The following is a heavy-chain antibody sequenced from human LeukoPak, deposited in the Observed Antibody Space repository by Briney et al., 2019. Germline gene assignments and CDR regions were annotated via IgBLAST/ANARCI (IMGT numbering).Heavy chain of an antibody. Sequence: GGSLRLSCAASEFTFNSYGMHWVRQAPGKGLDGVAIILYDGSKKYHADSVKGRFTISRDNSKNTLYLQMNSLRAEDTAVYYCAREITYFYDSSPYWDAFDIWGQGTMVTVSS. CDR3: AREITYFYDSSPYWDAFDI. D-gene: IGHD3-22*01. CDR2: ILYDGSKK. CDR1: EFTFNSYG. V-gene: IGHV3-30*04. J-gene: IGHJ3*02.